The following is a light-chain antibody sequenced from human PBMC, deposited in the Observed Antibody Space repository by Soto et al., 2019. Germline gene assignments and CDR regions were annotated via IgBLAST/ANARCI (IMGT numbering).Light chain of an antibody. Sequence: QSALTKPPSASGSPGQSVTISCTGTSSDVGGYNYVPWYQQHPGKAPKFMIYEVSKRPSGVPDRFSGSKSGNTASLTVSGLQADDEADFYCSSYAGSNNRVFGTGTKLTVL. V-gene: IGLV2-8*01. CDR3: SSYAGSNNRV. J-gene: IGLJ1*01. CDR2: EVS. CDR1: SSDVGGYNY.